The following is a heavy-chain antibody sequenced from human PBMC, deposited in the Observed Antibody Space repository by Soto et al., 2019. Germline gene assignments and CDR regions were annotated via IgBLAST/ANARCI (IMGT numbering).Heavy chain of an antibody. CDR2: ISNDGTNK. V-gene: IGHV3-30*04. CDR1: GVIFSDYV. D-gene: IGHD6-19*01. CDR3: ARDTTGLYQWDFDA. J-gene: IGHJ3*01. Sequence: QVQLVQSGGGVVHPGTSLILSCAASGVIFSDYVMYWFRQTPVKGLEWMAVISNDGTNKHYANYVKGRFFISADDSNNTLYLQLSSLRPDDSAIYFCARDTTGLYQWDFDAWGRGTLVAVSS.